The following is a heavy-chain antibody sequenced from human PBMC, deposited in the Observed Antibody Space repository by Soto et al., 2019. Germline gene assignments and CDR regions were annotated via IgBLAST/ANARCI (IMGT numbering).Heavy chain of an antibody. CDR1: GGSFSGYY. CDR3: ARGGEWELLYYYYGMDV. J-gene: IGHJ6*02. Sequence: SETLSLTCAVYGGSFSGYYWSWIRQPPGKGLEWIGEINHSGSTNYNPSLKSRVTISVDTSKNQFSLKLSSVTAADTAVYYCARGGEWELLYYYYGMDVWGQGTTVTVSS. D-gene: IGHD1-26*01. V-gene: IGHV4-34*01. CDR2: INHSGST.